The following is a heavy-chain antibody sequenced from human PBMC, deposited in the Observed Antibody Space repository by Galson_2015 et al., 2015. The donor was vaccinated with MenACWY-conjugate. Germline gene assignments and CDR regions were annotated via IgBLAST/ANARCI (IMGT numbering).Heavy chain of an antibody. D-gene: IGHD4-23*01. CDR2: IAWNSISK. CDR3: AVDGGVDY. V-gene: IGHV3-9*01. Sequence: SLRLSCAASGFNFHDYAMHWVRQGPGKGLEWVAGIAWNSISKDYGDSVKGRFTISRDNAKNSLYLQMNSLRPEDTALYYCAVDGGVDYWGQGTQVTVSS. CDR1: GFNFHDYA. J-gene: IGHJ4*02.